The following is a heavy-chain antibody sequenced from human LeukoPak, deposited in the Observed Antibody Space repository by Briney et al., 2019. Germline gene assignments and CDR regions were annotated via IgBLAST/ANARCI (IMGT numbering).Heavy chain of an antibody. CDR3: ARDYIVSVEVIAASPPLDY. J-gene: IGHJ4*02. CDR1: NYTFTSYA. V-gene: IGHV1-18*01. CDR2: ISAYNGNT. D-gene: IGHD2-15*01. Sequence: GASVKVSCKASNYTFTSYAISWVRQAPGQGPEWMGWISAYNGNTKYAENLQGRVTMTTDTSTSTAYMELRSLTSDDTAVYYCARDYIVSVEVIAASPPLDYWGQGTLVTVSS.